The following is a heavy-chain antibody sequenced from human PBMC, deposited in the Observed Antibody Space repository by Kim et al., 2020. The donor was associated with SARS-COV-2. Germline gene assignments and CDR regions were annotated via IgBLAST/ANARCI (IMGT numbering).Heavy chain of an antibody. Sequence: ADSVKGRLRISRDHSKNTLDLQMNSLRAEDTAVYYCATVVFYYDAGYFKNWGQGTLVIVSS. V-gene: IGHV3-66*01. D-gene: IGHD3-22*01. CDR3: ATVVFYYDAGYFKN. J-gene: IGHJ1*01.